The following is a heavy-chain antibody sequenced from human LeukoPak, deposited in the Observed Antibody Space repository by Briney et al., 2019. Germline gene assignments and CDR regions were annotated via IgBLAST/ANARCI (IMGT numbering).Heavy chain of an antibody. CDR3: AREIPGGRLDY. V-gene: IGHV4-59*01. CDR2: IYYSGST. D-gene: IGHD1-14*01. J-gene: IGHJ4*02. CDR1: SGSISSYH. Sequence: SETLSLTCTVSSGSISSYHWSWIRQPPGKGLEWIGYIYYSGSTNYNPSLKSRVTISVDTSKNQFSLNLSSVTAADTAVYYCAREIPGGRLDYWGQGTLVTVSS.